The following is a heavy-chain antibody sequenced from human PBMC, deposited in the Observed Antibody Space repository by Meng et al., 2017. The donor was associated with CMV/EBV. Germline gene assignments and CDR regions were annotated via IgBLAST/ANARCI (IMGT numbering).Heavy chain of an antibody. Sequence: GESLKISCAASGFTFSSDSMNWVRQAPGKGLEWVSSISSSSSYIYYADSVKGRFTISRDNAKNSLYLQMNSLRAEDTAVYYCAREGGENFGVVITYYYYYGMDVWGQGTTVTVSS. J-gene: IGHJ6*02. D-gene: IGHD3-3*01. CDR2: ISSSSSYI. CDR1: GFTFSSDS. CDR3: AREGGENFGVVITYYYYYGMDV. V-gene: IGHV3-21*01.